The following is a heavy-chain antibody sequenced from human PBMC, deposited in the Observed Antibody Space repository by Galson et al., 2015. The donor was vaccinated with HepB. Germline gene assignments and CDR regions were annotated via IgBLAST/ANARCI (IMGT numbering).Heavy chain of an antibody. CDR2: ISTSTSTI. D-gene: IGHD4-17*01. Sequence: PLRLYCAASGFTFRSYSMNWVRQAPGKGLEWVSYISTSTSTIYYADSVKGRFTISRDNAKNSLYLQMNSLKDEDTAVYYCARLTTVTNEPDYWGQGTLVTVSS. CDR3: ARLTTVTNEPDY. J-gene: IGHJ4*02. CDR1: GFTFRSYS. V-gene: IGHV3-48*02.